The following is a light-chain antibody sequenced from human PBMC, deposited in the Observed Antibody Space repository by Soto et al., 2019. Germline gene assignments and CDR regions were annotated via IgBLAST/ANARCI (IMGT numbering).Light chain of an antibody. Sequence: PSSLSASVGDRVTITCRASQSISSYLNWYQQKPGKAPKLLIYAASSLQSGVPSRFSGSGSGTDFTLTISSLQPEDFATYYCQQGYSTPITFGQGTRLEIK. CDR3: QQGYSTPIT. CDR2: AAS. V-gene: IGKV1-39*01. J-gene: IGKJ5*01. CDR1: QSISSY.